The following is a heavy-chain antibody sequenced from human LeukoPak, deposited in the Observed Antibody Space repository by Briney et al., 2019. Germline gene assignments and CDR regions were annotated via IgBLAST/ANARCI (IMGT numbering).Heavy chain of an antibody. CDR2: IIPILGIA. V-gene: IGHV1-69*04. CDR3: ARRYWNDVGAFDI. D-gene: IGHD1-1*01. CDR1: GGTLISYA. J-gene: IGHJ3*02. Sequence: GASVKVSCKASGGTLISYAISWVRQAPGQGLEWMGRIIPILGIANYAQKFQGRVTITADKSTSTAYMELSSLRSEDTAVYYCARRYWNDVGAFDIWGQGTMVTVSS.